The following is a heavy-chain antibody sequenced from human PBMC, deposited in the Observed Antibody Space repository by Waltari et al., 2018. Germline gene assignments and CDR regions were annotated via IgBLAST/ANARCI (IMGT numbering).Heavy chain of an antibody. Sequence: EVQLVESGGGLVQPGGSLRLSWAASGFTFSDHYMDWVRQAPGKGLEWVGRVRDKANRYTTEYAASVKGRFTISRDDLKNSLFLQMNSLKTEDTAVYYCSYSGSYKHFQDWGQGTLVTVSS. V-gene: IGHV3-72*01. J-gene: IGHJ1*01. CDR2: VRDKANRYTT. D-gene: IGHD1-26*01. CDR3: SYSGSYKHFQD. CDR1: GFTFSDHY.